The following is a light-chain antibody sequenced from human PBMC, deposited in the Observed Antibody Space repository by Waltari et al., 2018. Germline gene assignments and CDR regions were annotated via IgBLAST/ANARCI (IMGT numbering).Light chain of an antibody. CDR1: QSITSN. CDR3: PQHNNWPPYT. Sequence: EIVMTQSPATLSVSPGERATLSCRASQSITSNLAWYQQKQGQAPTLLIYGASARAPCVPARFNGSCPRTEFPLTSSRMKSEDFAFYYCPQHNNWPPYTFGQGTKLEIK. CDR2: GAS. J-gene: IGKJ2*01. V-gene: IGKV3-15*01.